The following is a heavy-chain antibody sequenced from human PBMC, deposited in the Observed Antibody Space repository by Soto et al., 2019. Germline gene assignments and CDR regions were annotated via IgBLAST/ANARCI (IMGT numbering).Heavy chain of an antibody. D-gene: IGHD3-3*01. Sequence: SETLSLTCTVSGGSISSYYWSWFWQPPGKGLEWIGYIYYSGSTNYNPSLKSRVTISVDTSKNQFSLKLSSVTAADTAVYYCARLPTIFGVDSPGWFDPWGQGTLVTVSS. J-gene: IGHJ5*02. V-gene: IGHV4-59*01. CDR2: IYYSGST. CDR1: GGSISSYY. CDR3: ARLPTIFGVDSPGWFDP.